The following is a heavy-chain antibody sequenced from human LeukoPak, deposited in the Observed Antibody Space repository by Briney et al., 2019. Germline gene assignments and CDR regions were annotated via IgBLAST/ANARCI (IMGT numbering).Heavy chain of an antibody. V-gene: IGHV1-2*02. CDR3: ARVLFYSSGNKSNRVDY. CDR2: INPDSGGT. J-gene: IGHJ4*02. Sequence: ASVKVSCQASGYTFIGYYIHWVRQAPGQGLEWMGWINPDSGGTNYAQKFQGRVTMTRDTSIRTAYMELSRLRSDDTAVYYCARVLFYSSGNKSNRVDYWGQGTLITVSS. CDR1: GYTFIGYY. D-gene: IGHD6-19*01.